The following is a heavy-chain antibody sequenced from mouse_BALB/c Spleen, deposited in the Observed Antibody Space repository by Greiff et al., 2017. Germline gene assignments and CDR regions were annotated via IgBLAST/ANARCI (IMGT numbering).Heavy chain of an antibody. CDR3: ARDSYDYEAAWFAY. CDR1: GFSLTGYG. J-gene: IGHJ3*01. CDR2: IWGDGST. V-gene: IGHV2-6-7*01. D-gene: IGHD2-4*01. Sequence: ESGPGLVAPSHRLSIPCTVPGFSLTGYGVNWVRQPPGKGLEWLGMIWGDGSTDYNSALKSRLSISKDNSKSQVFLKMNSLKTDDTARYYCARDSYDYEAAWFAYWGQGTLVTVSA.